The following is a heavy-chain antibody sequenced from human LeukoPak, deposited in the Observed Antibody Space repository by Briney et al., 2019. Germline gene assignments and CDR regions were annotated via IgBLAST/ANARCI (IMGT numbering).Heavy chain of an antibody. CDR3: ARDPDGRYGYGMDV. Sequence: PSEILSLTCAVSGGSISSSNWWSWVRPPPGKGLEWIGEIYHSGSTNYNPSLKSRVTISVDKSKNQFSLKLSSVTAADTAVYYCARDPDGRYGYGMDVWGQGTTVTVSS. CDR2: IYHSGST. CDR1: GGSISSSNW. J-gene: IGHJ6*02. V-gene: IGHV4-4*02. D-gene: IGHD3-16*01.